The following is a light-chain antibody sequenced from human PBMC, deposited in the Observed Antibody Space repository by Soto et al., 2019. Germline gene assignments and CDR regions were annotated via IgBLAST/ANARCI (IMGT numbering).Light chain of an antibody. CDR1: SSNIASNT. CDR2: SDN. Sequence: QSVLTQPPSASGTPGQWVTISCSGSSSNIASNTVNWYQQLPGTAPKLLIYSDNQRLSGVPDRFSGSKSGTSASLAISGLQSEDEADYYCAAWDDSLNGLYVFGTGTKVTVL. V-gene: IGLV1-44*01. J-gene: IGLJ1*01. CDR3: AAWDDSLNGLYV.